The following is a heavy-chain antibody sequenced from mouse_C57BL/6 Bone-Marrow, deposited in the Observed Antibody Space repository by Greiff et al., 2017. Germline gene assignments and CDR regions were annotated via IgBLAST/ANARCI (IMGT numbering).Heavy chain of an antibody. D-gene: IGHD1-1*01. V-gene: IGHV8-8*01. J-gene: IGHJ2*01. CDR2: IWWDDDK. CDR3: ARTLLLRFYYFGY. CDR1: GFSLSTFGMG. Sequence: QVTLKVSGPGILQPSQTLSLTCSFSGFSLSTFGMGVGWIRQPSGKGLEWLAHIWWDDDKYYNPALKSRPPISKDTSKNQVFLKIANVDTADTATYYCARTLLLRFYYFGYWGQGTTLTVSS.